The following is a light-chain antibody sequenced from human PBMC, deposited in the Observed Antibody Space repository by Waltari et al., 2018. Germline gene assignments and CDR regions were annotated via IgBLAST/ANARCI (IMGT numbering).Light chain of an antibody. CDR3: HQTRSLPDT. Sequence: DIEMTQSPSPLSASVGARVTITCRASQSLSNYLNWYQHKAGEAPKLLIHGAFNLQSGVPSRFSGSGSGTDFTLTISSLQPEDVATYYCHQTRSLPDTFGQGTKLEI. CDR2: GAF. CDR1: QSLSNY. J-gene: IGKJ2*01. V-gene: IGKV1-39*01.